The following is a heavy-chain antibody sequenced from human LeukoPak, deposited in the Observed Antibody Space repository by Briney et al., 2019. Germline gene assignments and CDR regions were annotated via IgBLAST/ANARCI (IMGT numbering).Heavy chain of an antibody. CDR3: ARGGSGSYRGNPSHYFDY. CDR2: INHSGST. CDR1: GGSFSGYY. V-gene: IGHV4-34*01. Sequence: SETLSLTCAVYGGSFSGYYWSWIRQPPGKGLEWIGEINHSGSTNYNTSLKSRVRISVDTSKNQFSLKLSSLTAADTAVYYCARGGSGSYRGNPSHYFDYWGQGTLVTVSS. D-gene: IGHD1-26*01. J-gene: IGHJ4*02.